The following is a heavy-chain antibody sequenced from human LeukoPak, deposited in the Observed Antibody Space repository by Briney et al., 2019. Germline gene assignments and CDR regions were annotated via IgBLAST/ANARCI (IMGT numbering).Heavy chain of an antibody. V-gene: IGHV3-23*01. CDR2: ISGSGGST. J-gene: IGHJ6*03. CDR3: ARDGMVRGVKVYYYYYMDV. CDR1: GFTFSSYG. D-gene: IGHD3-10*01. Sequence: PGGSLRLSCAASGFTFSSYGMSWVRQAPGKGLEWVSAISGSGGSTYYADSVKGRFTISRDNSKNTLYLQMNSLRAEDTAVYYCARDGMVRGVKVYYYYYMDVWGKGTTVTISS.